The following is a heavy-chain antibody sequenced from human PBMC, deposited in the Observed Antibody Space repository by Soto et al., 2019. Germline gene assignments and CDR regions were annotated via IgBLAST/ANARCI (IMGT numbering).Heavy chain of an antibody. CDR2: INHSGST. CDR3: ARGRGYGDYDYWYFDL. D-gene: IGHD4-17*01. V-gene: IGHV4-34*01. J-gene: IGHJ2*01. Sequence: PSETLSLTCAVYGGSFSGYYWSWIRQPPGKGLEWIGEINHSGSTNYNPSLKSRVTISVDTSKNQFSLKLSSVTAADTAVYYCARGRGYGDYDYWYFDLWGRGTLVTVSS. CDR1: GGSFSGYY.